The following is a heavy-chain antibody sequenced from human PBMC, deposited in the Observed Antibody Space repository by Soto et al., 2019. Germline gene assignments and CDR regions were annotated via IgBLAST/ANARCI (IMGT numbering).Heavy chain of an antibody. CDR1: GLIFSNNG. J-gene: IGHJ4*02. CDR2: MSYDGSDT. D-gene: IGHD3-10*02. Sequence: GGSLRLSCVGSGLIFSNNGMHWVRQTPGKGLEWVAFMSYDGSDTFYADSVKGRFTISRDNSKNTLFLHMSNLRAEDTAMYYCTIVRVADSALDHWGQGTLVTVSS. V-gene: IGHV3-30*02. CDR3: TIVRVADSALDH.